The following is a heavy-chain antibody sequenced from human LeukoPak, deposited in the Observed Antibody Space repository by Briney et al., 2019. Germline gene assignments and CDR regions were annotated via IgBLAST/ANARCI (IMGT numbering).Heavy chain of an antibody. J-gene: IGHJ4*02. V-gene: IGHV4-59*01. D-gene: IGHD4-11*01. CDR1: GGSISGYY. CDR2: IYYSGST. CDR3: ARVSGLDYSNYADY. Sequence: PSETLSLTCTVSGGSISGYYWSWIRQPPGKGLEWIGYIYYSGSTNYNPSLKSRVTISVDTSKNQFSLKLSSVTAADTAVYYCARVSGLDYSNYADYWGQGTLVTVSS.